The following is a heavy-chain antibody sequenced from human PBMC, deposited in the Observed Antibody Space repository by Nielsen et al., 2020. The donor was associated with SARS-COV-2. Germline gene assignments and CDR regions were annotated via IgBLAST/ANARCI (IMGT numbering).Heavy chain of an antibody. CDR1: GFTFSSYA. D-gene: IGHD1-26*01. CDR3: ARDSGSHMDV. J-gene: IGHJ6*04. V-gene: IGHV3-30-3*01. Sequence: GGSLRLSCAASGFTFSSYAMHWVRQAPGKGLEWVAVISYDGSNKYYADSVKGRFTISRDNSKNTLYLQMNSLRAEDTAVYYCARDSGSHMDVWGKGTTVTVSS. CDR2: ISYDGSNK.